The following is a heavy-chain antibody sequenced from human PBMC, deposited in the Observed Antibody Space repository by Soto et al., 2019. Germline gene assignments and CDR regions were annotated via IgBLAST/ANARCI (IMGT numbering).Heavy chain of an antibody. Sequence: GASVKVSCKASGGTFSSYAISWVRQAPGQGLEWMGGIIPIFGTANYAQKFQGRVTITADESTSTAYMELSSLRSEDTAVYYCARDEVTHIVVVPAAIRGNYYYYGMDVWGQGTTVTVSS. CDR3: ARDEVTHIVVVPAAIRGNYYYYGMDV. CDR1: GGTFSSYA. CDR2: IIPIFGTA. V-gene: IGHV1-69*13. D-gene: IGHD2-2*01. J-gene: IGHJ6*02.